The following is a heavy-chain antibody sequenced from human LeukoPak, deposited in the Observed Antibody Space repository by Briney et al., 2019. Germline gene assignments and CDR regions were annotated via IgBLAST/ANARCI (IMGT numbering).Heavy chain of an antibody. J-gene: IGHJ3*02. CDR1: GYSFTSYW. CDR3: ARVNCSSTSRYWVDAFDI. Sequence: GESLKISCKGSGYSFTSYWIGWVRQMPGKGLEWMGIIYPGDSDTRYSPSFQGQVTISADKSISTAYLQWSSLKASDTAMYYCARVNCSSTSRYWVDAFDIWGQGTMVTVSS. V-gene: IGHV5-51*01. D-gene: IGHD2-2*01. CDR2: IYPGDSDT.